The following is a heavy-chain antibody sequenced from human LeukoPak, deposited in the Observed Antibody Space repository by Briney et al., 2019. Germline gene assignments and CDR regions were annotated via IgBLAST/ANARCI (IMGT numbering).Heavy chain of an antibody. Sequence: PGGSLRLSCAASGFTFSSYGMHWDRQAPGKGLEWVSAISGSGGSTYYADSVKGRFTISRDNSKNTLYLQMNSLRAEDTAVYYCAKSAWGAVTTTFDYWGQGTLVTVSS. V-gene: IGHV3-23*01. D-gene: IGHD4-17*01. J-gene: IGHJ4*02. CDR1: GFTFSSYG. CDR3: AKSAWGAVTTTFDY. CDR2: ISGSGGST.